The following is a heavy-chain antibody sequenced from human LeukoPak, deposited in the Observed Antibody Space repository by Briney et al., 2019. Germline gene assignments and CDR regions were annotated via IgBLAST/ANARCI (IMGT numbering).Heavy chain of an antibody. J-gene: IGHJ4*02. Sequence: ASVKVSCKASGYTFTSYYMHWVRQAPGQGLEWMGIINPSGGSTSYAQKFQGRVTITADESTSTAYMELSSLRSEDTAVYYCARRGYSGYDYDYWGQGTLVTVSS. V-gene: IGHV1-46*01. CDR3: ARRGYSGYDYDY. CDR1: GYTFTSYY. CDR2: INPSGGST. D-gene: IGHD5-12*01.